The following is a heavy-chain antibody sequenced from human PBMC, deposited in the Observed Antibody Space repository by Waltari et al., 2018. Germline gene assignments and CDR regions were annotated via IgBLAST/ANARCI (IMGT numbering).Heavy chain of an antibody. J-gene: IGHJ4*02. CDR3: ARADMDYYGSGSPHFDY. CDR1: GYSISSGYY. Sequence: QVQLQESGPGLVKPSETLSLTCAVSGYSISSGYYWGWFRRPPGKGLEWSGSSYLSGSTYVKPSLKSRVTIAVDTSKNQFSLKLSSVTAADTAVYYCARADMDYYGSGSPHFDYWGQGTLVTVSS. D-gene: IGHD3-10*01. CDR2: SYLSGST. V-gene: IGHV4-38-2*01.